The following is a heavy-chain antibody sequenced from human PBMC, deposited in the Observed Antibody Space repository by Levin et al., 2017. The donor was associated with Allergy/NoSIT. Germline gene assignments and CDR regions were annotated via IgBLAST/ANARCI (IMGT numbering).Heavy chain of an antibody. Sequence: SSETLSLTCTVSGGSISSYYWSWIRQPPGKGLEWIGYIYYSGSTNYNPSLKSRVTISVDTSKNQFSLKLSSVTAADTAVYYCARGGDGYPGDFDYWGQGTLVTVSS. CDR2: IYYSGST. J-gene: IGHJ4*02. CDR1: GGSISSYY. V-gene: IGHV4-59*01. D-gene: IGHD5-24*01. CDR3: ARGGDGYPGDFDY.